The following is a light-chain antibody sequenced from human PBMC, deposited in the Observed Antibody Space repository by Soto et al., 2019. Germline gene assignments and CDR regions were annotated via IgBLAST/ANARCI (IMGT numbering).Light chain of an antibody. CDR1: LSVSSSC. V-gene: IGKV3-20*01. Sequence: TNTKVILLLSPVERATLSCRARLSVSSSCLGWYQQKPGQVPRLFIYGASSRATVIPDRFSGSGSGTDFPLTISRLVSEDFEVYYCRQYGSAFSPFSFCEGTKL. CDR3: RQYGSAFSPFS. CDR2: GAS. J-gene: IGKJ1*01.